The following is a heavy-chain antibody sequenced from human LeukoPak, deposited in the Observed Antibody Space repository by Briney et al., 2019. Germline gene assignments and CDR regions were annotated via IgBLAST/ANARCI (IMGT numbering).Heavy chain of an antibody. J-gene: IGHJ3*02. D-gene: IGHD3-22*01. Sequence: GASVKVSCKASGGTFSSYAISWVRQAPGQGLEWMGGIIPIFGTANYAQKFQGRVTITADKSTSTAYMELSSLRSEDTAVYYCARMTGYYDSRSSDIWGQGTMVTVSS. CDR1: GGTFSSYA. CDR3: ARMTGYYDSRSSDI. V-gene: IGHV1-69*06. CDR2: IIPIFGTA.